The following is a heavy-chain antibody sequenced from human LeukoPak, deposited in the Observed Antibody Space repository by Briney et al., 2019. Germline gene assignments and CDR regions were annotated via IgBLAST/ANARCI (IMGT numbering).Heavy chain of an antibody. Sequence: GGSLRLSCAAPGFTFDDYAMHWVRQAPGKGLEWVSLISGDGGSTYYADSVKGRFTISRDNSKNSLYLQMNSLRTEGTALYYCANSMTTVTNYFDYWGQGTLVTVSS. V-gene: IGHV3-43*02. J-gene: IGHJ4*02. CDR2: ISGDGGST. CDR1: GFTFDDYA. CDR3: ANSMTTVTNYFDY. D-gene: IGHD4-17*01.